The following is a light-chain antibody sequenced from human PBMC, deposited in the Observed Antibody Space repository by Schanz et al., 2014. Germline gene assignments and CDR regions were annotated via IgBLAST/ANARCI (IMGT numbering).Light chain of an antibody. CDR1: SSDVGSYNL. V-gene: IGLV2-14*02. Sequence: QSALTQPASVSGSPGQSITISCTGTSSDVGSYNLVSWYQQHPGKAPKLMIYEGSKRPSGVPDRFSGSKSGNTASLTISGLQAEDEADYYCSSYAGSSTVVFGGGTKLTVL. CDR2: EGS. J-gene: IGLJ2*01. CDR3: SSYAGSSTVV.